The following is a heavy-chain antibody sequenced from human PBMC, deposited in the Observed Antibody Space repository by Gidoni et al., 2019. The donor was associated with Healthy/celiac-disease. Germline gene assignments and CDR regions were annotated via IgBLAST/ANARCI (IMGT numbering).Heavy chain of an antibody. CDR3: ARGRRGYSYGYEDYYYYGMDV. J-gene: IGHJ6*02. V-gene: IGHV4-34*01. Sequence: QVQLQQWGAGLLKPSETLSLTCAVYGGSFSGSYWSWIRQPPGKGLEWIGEINHSGSTNYNPSLKSRVTISVDTSKNQFSLKLSSVTAADTAVYYCARGRRGYSYGYEDYYYYGMDVWGQGTTVTVSS. D-gene: IGHD5-18*01. CDR2: INHSGST. CDR1: GGSFSGSY.